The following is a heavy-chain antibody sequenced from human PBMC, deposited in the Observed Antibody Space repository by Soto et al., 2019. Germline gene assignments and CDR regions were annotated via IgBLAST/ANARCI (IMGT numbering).Heavy chain of an antibody. CDR3: EKDAYYDLSTGTGYYYYGLDV. J-gene: IGHJ6*02. CDR1: GFTFSSYA. Sequence: GGSLRLSCAASGFTFSSYAMTWLRQSPGKGLEWVSVISATGDTIYYADSVEGRFTISRDNSNSTLFLQMDRLTADDTAVYFCEKDAYYDLSTGTGYYYYGLDVWGQGTTVTVSS. CDR2: ISATGDTI. V-gene: IGHV3-23*01. D-gene: IGHD3-9*01.